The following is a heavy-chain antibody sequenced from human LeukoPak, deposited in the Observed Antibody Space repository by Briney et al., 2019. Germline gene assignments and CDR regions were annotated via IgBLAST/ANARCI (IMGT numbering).Heavy chain of an antibody. J-gene: IGHJ4*02. CDR2: ISSGGDT. V-gene: IGHV3-53*01. Sequence: GGSLRLSCAASAFTVSTNYMSWVRQAPGKGLEWVSVISSGGDTYYADSVKGRFTVSRDNSKNTLYLQMNSLRAEDTAVNYCARGGYYITYWGQGTVVTVSS. CDR3: ARGGYYITY. CDR1: AFTVSTNY. D-gene: IGHD3-3*01.